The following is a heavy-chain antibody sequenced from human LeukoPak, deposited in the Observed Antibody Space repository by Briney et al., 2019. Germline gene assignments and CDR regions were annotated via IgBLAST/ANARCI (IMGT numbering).Heavy chain of an antibody. V-gene: IGHV3-21*01. CDR3: AKANVKYCSGGSCFDAFDI. CDR1: GFTFSSYS. CDR2: ISSSSYI. Sequence: GGSLRLSCAASGFTFSSYSMNWVRQVPGKGLEWVSFISSSSYIYYADSVKGRFTISRDNAKNSLYLQMNSLRAEDTAVYYCAKANVKYCSGGSCFDAFDIWGQGTMVTVSS. D-gene: IGHD2-15*01. J-gene: IGHJ3*02.